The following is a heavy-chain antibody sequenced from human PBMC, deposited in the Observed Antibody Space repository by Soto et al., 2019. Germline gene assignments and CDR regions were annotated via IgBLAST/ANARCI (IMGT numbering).Heavy chain of an antibody. V-gene: IGHV3-23*01. CDR1: GFTFSSYA. J-gene: IGHJ4*02. CDR3: ARRSSGWYFDY. Sequence: EVQLLESGGGLVQPGGSLRLSCAASGFTFSSYAMNWGRQAPRKGLEWVSVISGSGGSTYYADSVKGRFTISKENSKNTLYRQMNRLRAEATAVYFCARRSSGWYFDYWGQGTLVTVSS. CDR2: ISGSGGST. D-gene: IGHD6-19*01.